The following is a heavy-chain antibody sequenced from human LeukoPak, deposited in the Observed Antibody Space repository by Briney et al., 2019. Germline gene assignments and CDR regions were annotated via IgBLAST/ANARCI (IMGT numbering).Heavy chain of an antibody. D-gene: IGHD7-27*01. CDR2: INPNSGGT. J-gene: IGHJ3*02. CDR1: GYTFTSYY. V-gene: IGHV1-2*06. CDR3: ARFWSATVTGESSAFDI. Sequence: ASVKVSCKASGYTFTSYYMHWVRQAPGQGLEWMGRINPNSGGTNYAQKFQGRVTMTRDTSISTAYMELSRLRSDDTAVYYCARFWSATVTGESSAFDIWGQGTMVTVSS.